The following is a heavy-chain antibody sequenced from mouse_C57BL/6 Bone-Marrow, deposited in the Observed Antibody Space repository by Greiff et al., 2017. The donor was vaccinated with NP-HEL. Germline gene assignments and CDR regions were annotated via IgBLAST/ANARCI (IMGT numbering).Heavy chain of an antibody. CDR1: GYTFTSYW. J-gene: IGHJ4*01. CDR2: IYPGSGST. CDR3: ARKAQLRGAMDY. V-gene: IGHV1-55*01. Sequence: QVQLQQSGAELVKPGASVKMSCKASGYTFTSYWITWVKQRPGQGLEWIGDIYPGSGSTNYNEKFKSKATLTVDTSASTAYMQLSSLTSEDSAVYYCARKAQLRGAMDYWGQGTSVTVSS. D-gene: IGHD6-1*01.